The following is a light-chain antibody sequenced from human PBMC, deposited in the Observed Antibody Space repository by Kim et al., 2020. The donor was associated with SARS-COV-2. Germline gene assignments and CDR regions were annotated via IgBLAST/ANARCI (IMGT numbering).Light chain of an antibody. CDR3: QYYGSSPPVT. CDR1: QSVTGTN. Sequence: GKSATPSCRASQSVTGTNLAGYQQRPGQAPRLLMYGASSRDSGIPDRFSGSGSGTAFTLTISRLEPEDFAVYYCQYYGSSPPVTFGQGTRLEIK. V-gene: IGKV3-20*01. CDR2: GAS. J-gene: IGKJ5*01.